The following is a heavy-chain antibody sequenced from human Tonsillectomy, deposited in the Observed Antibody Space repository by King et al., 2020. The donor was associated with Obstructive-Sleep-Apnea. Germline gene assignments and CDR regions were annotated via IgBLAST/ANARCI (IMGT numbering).Heavy chain of an antibody. V-gene: IGHV1-3*01. CDR2: INAGNGNT. Sequence: LQLVQSGAEVKKPVASVKVFCKASGYTFINYAMHWGSPAPGQRLEWIGWINAGNGNTKYTQQFQGRVTITRDTSANTAYMELSSLRSEDTAVYYCSRGGYSYGYIAYIDYWGQGTLVTVSS. CDR1: GYTFINYA. D-gene: IGHD5-18*01. CDR3: SRGGYSYGYIAYIDY. J-gene: IGHJ4*02.